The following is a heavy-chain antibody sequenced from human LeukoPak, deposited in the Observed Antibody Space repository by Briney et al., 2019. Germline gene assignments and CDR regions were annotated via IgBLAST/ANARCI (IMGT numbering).Heavy chain of an antibody. CDR3: ATEKRGVRGGLDY. V-gene: IGHV3-66*01. CDR2: IYSGGST. J-gene: IGHJ4*02. Sequence: GSLRLSCAASGFTFSSYTMNWVRQAPGKGLEWVSVIYSGGSTYYADSVKGRFTISRDISKNTLYLQMNSLRAEDTAVYYCATEKRGVRGGLDYWGQGTLVTVSS. D-gene: IGHD1-1*01. CDR1: GFTFSSYT.